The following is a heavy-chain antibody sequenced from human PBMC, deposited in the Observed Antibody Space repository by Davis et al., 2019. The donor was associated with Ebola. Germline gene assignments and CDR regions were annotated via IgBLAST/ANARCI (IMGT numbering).Heavy chain of an antibody. CDR2: IKQDGSEK. CDR1: GFTFSSYA. Sequence: GESLKISCAASGFTFSSYAMSWVRQAPGKGLEWVANIKQDGSEKYYVDSVKGRFTISRDNAKNSLYLQMNSLRAEDTAVYYCAREVSRNPYYYYGMDVWGQGTTVTVSS. J-gene: IGHJ6*02. V-gene: IGHV3-7*03. CDR3: AREVSRNPYYYYGMDV.